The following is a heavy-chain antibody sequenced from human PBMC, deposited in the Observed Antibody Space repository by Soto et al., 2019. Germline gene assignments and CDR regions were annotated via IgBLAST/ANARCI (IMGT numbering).Heavy chain of an antibody. CDR3: AKDPFTIFGVVTPPYGMDV. J-gene: IGHJ6*02. CDR1: GFTFSSYA. V-gene: IGHV3-23*01. CDR2: ISGSGGST. D-gene: IGHD3-3*01. Sequence: PGGSLRLSCAASGFTFSSYAMSRVRQAPGKGLEWVSAISGSGGSTYYADSVKGRFTISRDNSKNTLYLQMNSLRAEDTAVYYCAKDPFTIFGVVTPPYGMDVWGQGTTVTVSS.